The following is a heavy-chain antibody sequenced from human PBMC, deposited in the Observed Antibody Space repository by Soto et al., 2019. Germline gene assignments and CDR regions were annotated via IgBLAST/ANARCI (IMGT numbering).Heavy chain of an antibody. CDR1: GFTFSNYA. J-gene: IGHJ6*02. Sequence: EVQLLESGGGLVQPGGSLRLSCAASGFTFSNYAMTWVRQAPGKGLEWVSAISGSGGSTYYADSVKGRFTMSRDNSKNTLYLQMNSLRAEDTAVYYCAKEIIAAADDYYYYATDVWGQGTTVTVSS. CDR2: ISGSGGST. D-gene: IGHD6-13*01. V-gene: IGHV3-23*01. CDR3: AKEIIAAADDYYYYATDV.